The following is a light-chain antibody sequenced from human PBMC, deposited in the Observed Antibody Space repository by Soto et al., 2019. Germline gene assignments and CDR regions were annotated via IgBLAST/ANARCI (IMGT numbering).Light chain of an antibody. J-gene: IGLJ2*01. CDR2: DTS. CDR3: LLSYSGIRV. CDR1: AGAVTSGHY. V-gene: IGLV7-46*01. Sequence: QAVVTQEPSLTVSPGGTVTLTCGSSAGAVTSGHYAFWFQQRPGQAPRTLIYDTSNKHSWTPARFSASLLGGKAALTLSGAQPEDEADYYCLLSYSGIRVFGGGTKVTVL.